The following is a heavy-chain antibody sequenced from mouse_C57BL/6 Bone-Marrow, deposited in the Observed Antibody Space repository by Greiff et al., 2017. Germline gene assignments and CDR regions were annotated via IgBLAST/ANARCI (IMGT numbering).Heavy chain of an antibody. CDR1: GYTFTSYW. Sequence: QVQLKESGAELVKPGASVKLSCKASGYTFTSYWMHWVKQRPGQGLEWIGMIHPNSGSTNYNEKFKSKATLTVDKSSSTAYMQLGSLTSEDSAVYYCAVLFFAYWGQGTLVTVSA. D-gene: IGHD1-1*01. J-gene: IGHJ3*01. V-gene: IGHV1-64*01. CDR3: AVLFFAY. CDR2: IHPNSGST.